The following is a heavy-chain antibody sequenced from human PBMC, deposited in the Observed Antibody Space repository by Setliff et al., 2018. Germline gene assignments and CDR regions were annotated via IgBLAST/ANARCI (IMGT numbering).Heavy chain of an antibody. V-gene: IGHV1-2*06. CDR2: INPSSGAT. CDR3: AISTIFGVVSPTPDAFDI. J-gene: IGHJ3*02. CDR1: GYTFTGYY. Sequence: ASVKVSCKASGYTFTGYYMYWVRQAPGQGLEWMGRINPSSGATIYAQKFQGRVTMTSDTSISTAYMELGRLRSEDTAVYYCAISTIFGVVSPTPDAFDIWGQGTMVTVSS. D-gene: IGHD3-3*01.